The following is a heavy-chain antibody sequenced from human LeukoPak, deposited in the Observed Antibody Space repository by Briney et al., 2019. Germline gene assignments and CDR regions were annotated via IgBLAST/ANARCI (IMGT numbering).Heavy chain of an antibody. J-gene: IGHJ4*02. Sequence: PGGSLRLSCAASGSTFINYAMHWVRQAPSKGLEWVAVISYDGSREYYADSVKGRFTISKDNSKNTLFLQMNSLSAEDTAVYYCARGPGSYYDSSGYYWQFDYWGQGTLVTVSS. CDR1: GSTFINYA. CDR3: ARGPGSYYDSSGYYWQFDY. D-gene: IGHD3-22*01. CDR2: ISYDGSRE. V-gene: IGHV3-30*04.